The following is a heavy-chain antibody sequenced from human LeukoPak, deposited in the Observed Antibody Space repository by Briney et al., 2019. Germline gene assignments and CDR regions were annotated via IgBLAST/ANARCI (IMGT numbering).Heavy chain of an antibody. D-gene: IGHD5-18*01. CDR2: ISGSGGST. J-gene: IGHJ4*02. V-gene: IGHV3-23*01. CDR3: AKRSFSYTAMVYYFDY. CDR1: GFTFSSYA. Sequence: GGSLRLSCAASGFTFSSYAMSWVRQAPGKGLEWVSAISGSGGSTYYADSVKGRFTISRDNSKNTLYLQMNSLRAEDTAVYYCAKRSFSYTAMVYYFDYWGQGTLVTVSP.